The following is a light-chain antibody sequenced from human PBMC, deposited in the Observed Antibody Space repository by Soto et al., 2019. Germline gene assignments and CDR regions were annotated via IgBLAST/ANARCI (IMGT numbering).Light chain of an antibody. CDR2: WAS. J-gene: IGKJ4*01. Sequence: DIVMTQSPDSLAVSLGERATINCKSSQSVLYSSNNKNYLAWYQQKPGQPPKLLIYWASTRESGVPARFSGSGSGTDFTLTIRSLQAEDVAVYYCQQYYSTPLTFGGGTKVEIK. V-gene: IGKV4-1*01. CDR3: QQYYSTPLT. CDR1: QSVLYSSNNKNY.